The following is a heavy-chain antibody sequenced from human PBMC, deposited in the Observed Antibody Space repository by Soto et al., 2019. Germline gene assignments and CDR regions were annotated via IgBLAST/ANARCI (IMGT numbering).Heavy chain of an antibody. CDR3: TTAVTMVRGVIRNDY. J-gene: IGHJ4*02. CDR2: IKSKTDGGTT. V-gene: IGHV3-15*01. CDR1: GFTFSNAW. D-gene: IGHD3-10*01. Sequence: PGGSLRLSCAASGFTFSNAWMSWVRRAPGKGLEWVGRIKSKTDGGTTDYAAPVKGRFTISRDDSKNTLYLQMNSLKTEDTAVYYCTTAVTMVRGVIRNDYWGQGTLVTSPQ.